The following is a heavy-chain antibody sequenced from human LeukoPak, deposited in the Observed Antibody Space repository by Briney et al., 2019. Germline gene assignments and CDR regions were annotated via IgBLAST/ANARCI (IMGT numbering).Heavy chain of an antibody. CDR2: IYTSGST. V-gene: IGHV4-61*02. CDR3: AADWDTREEWNY. CDR1: GGSISSGSYY. Sequence: PSETLSRTCTVSGGSISSGSYYWSWIRQPAGKGLEWIGRIYTSGSTNYNPSLKSRVTISVDTSKNQFSLKLSSVTAADTAVYYCAADWDTREEWNYWGQGTLVTVSS. J-gene: IGHJ4*02. D-gene: IGHD5-18*01.